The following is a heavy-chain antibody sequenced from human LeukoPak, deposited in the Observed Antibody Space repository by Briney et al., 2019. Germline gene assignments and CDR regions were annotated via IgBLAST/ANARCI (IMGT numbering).Heavy chain of an antibody. CDR3: ASLSLWNFFQY. V-gene: IGHV4-59*01. D-gene: IGHD1-1*01. Sequence: SETLSLTCTVSGGSMTTYYWNWIRQPPGKGLEWIGNIYYSGNTNYNPSLTSRVTMSLDTSKNQFSPKLTSVTAADTAVYYCASLSLWNFFQYWGQGTLVPVSS. CDR2: IYYSGNT. J-gene: IGHJ4*02. CDR1: GGSMTTYY.